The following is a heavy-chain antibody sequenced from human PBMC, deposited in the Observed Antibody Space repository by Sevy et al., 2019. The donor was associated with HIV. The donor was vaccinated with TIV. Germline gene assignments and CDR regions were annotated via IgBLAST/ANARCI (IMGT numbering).Heavy chain of an antibody. J-gene: IGHJ4*02. Sequence: GGSLRLSCAASGFTFNVYGMHWVRQAPGKGLKWVAFTRYDGSTKYYADSVKGRFTISRDNSKNTLYLQMNSLRVEDTAMYYCAKDLTGRYSTSSGDFDYWGQRSLVTVSS. V-gene: IGHV3-30*02. CDR1: GFTFNVYG. CDR3: AKDLTGRYSTSSGDFDY. CDR2: TRYDGSTK. D-gene: IGHD6-6*01.